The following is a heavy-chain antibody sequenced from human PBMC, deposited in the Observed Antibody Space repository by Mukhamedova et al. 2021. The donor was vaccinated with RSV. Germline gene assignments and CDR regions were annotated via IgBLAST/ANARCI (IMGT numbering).Heavy chain of an antibody. D-gene: IGHD3-10*01. CDR2: INAGNGNT. Sequence: GWINAGNGNTKYSQKFQGRVTITRDTSASTAYMELSSLRSEDTAVYYCASWNYYGSGSQPIDWGQGTLVTVSS. CDR3: ASWNYYGSGSQPID. J-gene: IGHJ4*02. V-gene: IGHV1-3*01.